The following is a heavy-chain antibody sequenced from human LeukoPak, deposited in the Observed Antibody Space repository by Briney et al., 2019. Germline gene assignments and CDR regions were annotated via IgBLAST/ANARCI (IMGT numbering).Heavy chain of an antibody. CDR1: GFTFSTYN. D-gene: IGHD2-2*01. V-gene: IGHV3-21*01. CDR3: ATVVEAGD. Sequence: GGSLRLSCAASGFTFSTYNMNWVRQAPGKGLEWVSSISSGSNYIYYADSVKGRFTISRDNAKNSLYLQMNSLRAEDTAVYYCATVVEAGDWGQGTLVTVSS. J-gene: IGHJ4*02. CDR2: ISSGSNYI.